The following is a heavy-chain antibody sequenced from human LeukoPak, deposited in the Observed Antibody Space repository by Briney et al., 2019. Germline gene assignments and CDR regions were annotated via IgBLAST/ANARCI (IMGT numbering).Heavy chain of an antibody. CDR2: TSSSGSTI. Sequence: GGSLRLSCAASGFTFSSYEMHWVRQAPGKGLEWVSYTSSSGSTIYYADSVKGRFTISRDNAKNSLYLQMNSLRAEDTAVYYCAELGITMIGGVWGKGTTVTISS. CDR3: AELGITMIGGV. V-gene: IGHV3-48*03. CDR1: GFTFSSYE. J-gene: IGHJ6*04. D-gene: IGHD3-10*02.